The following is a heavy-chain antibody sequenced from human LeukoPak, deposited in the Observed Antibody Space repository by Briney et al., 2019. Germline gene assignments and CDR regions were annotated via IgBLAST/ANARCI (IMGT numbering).Heavy chain of an antibody. V-gene: IGHV5-51*01. Sequence: GESLKISCKGSGYSFSNYYIDWVRQMPGKGLEWMGVMYPGGSDIKYSPSFQGQVTISADKYIDTAYLQWSSLKTSDSAMYYCASRTGSYYPFDSWGQGTLVTVSS. D-gene: IGHD1-26*01. CDR3: ASRTGSYYPFDS. CDR1: GYSFSNYY. CDR2: MYPGGSDI. J-gene: IGHJ4*02.